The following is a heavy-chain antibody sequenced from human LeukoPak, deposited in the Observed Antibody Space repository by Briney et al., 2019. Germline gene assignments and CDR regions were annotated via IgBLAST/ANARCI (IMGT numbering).Heavy chain of an antibody. J-gene: IGHJ6*03. CDR2: MNPNSDNT. CDR3: ARAGVAARPYPQQYYYYYYMDV. Sequence: ASVRVSCKASGYTFSTYDINWLRQASGQGLEWMGWMNPNSDNTGYVEKFQDRVTFTMSTSISTAYMELGSLRSEDTAVYYCARAGVAARPYPQQYYYYYYMDVCGQGTTVTVSS. CDR1: GYTFSTYD. V-gene: IGHV1-8*03. D-gene: IGHD6-6*01.